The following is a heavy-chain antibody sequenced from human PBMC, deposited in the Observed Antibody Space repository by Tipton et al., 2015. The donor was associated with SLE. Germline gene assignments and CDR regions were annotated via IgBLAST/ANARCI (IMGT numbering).Heavy chain of an antibody. J-gene: IGHJ6*02. V-gene: IGHV4-34*01. CDR3: ARGRGSSFYYHYGMDV. D-gene: IGHD6-13*01. CDR2: IYYSGIT. Sequence: TLSLTCAVYGGSFSGYYWSWIRQPPGKGLEWIGYIYYSGITNYNPSLKSRVTISVDTSKNQFSLNLSSVSAADTAVYYCARGRGSSFYYHYGMDVWGQGTTVTVSS. CDR1: GGSFSGYY.